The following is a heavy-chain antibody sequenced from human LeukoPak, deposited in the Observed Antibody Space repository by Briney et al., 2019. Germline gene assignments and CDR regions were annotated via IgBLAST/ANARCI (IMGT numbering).Heavy chain of an antibody. D-gene: IGHD6-13*01. J-gene: IGHJ4*02. CDR2: IYHSGST. CDR1: GGSISSSNW. CDR3: ARRGVSSSWYFDY. V-gene: IGHV4-4*02. Sequence: SGTLSLTCAVSGGSISSSNWWSWVRQPPGKGLEWIGEIYHSGSTNYSPSLKSRVTISVDKSKNQFSLKLSSVTAADTAVYYCARRGVSSSWYFDYWGQGTLVTVSS.